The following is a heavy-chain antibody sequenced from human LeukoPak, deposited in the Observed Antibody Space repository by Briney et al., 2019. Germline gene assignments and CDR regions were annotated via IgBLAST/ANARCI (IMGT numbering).Heavy chain of an antibody. CDR3: ARSRYYYDSSGYHRDFDY. Sequence: PSETLSLTCTVSGGSISSSSYYWGWIRQPPGKGLEWIGSIYYSGSTYYNPSLKSRVTISVDTSKNQFSLKLSSVTAADTAVYYCARSRYYYDSSGYHRDFDYWGQGTLVTVSS. V-gene: IGHV4-39*07. J-gene: IGHJ4*02. D-gene: IGHD3-22*01. CDR2: IYYSGST. CDR1: GGSISSSSYY.